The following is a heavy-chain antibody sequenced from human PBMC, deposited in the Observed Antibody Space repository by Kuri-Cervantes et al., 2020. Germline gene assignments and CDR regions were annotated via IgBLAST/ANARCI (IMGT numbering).Heavy chain of an antibody. CDR2: ISGSGGST. CDR3: AKFSNLLPLGYCSGGSCYPRYFDY. V-gene: IGHV3-23*01. J-gene: IGHJ4*02. Sequence: LSLTCAASGFTFSSYAMSWVRQAPGKGLEWVSAISGSGGSTYYADSVKGRFTISRDNSKNTLYLQMNSLRAEDTAVYYCAKFSNLLPLGYCSGGSCYPRYFDYWGQGTLVTVSS. CDR1: GFTFSSYA. D-gene: IGHD2-15*01.